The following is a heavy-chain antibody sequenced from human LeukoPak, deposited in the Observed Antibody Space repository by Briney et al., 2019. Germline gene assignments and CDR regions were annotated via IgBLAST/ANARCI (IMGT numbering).Heavy chain of an antibody. D-gene: IGHD3-10*01. V-gene: IGHV3-23*01. J-gene: IGHJ5*02. Sequence: GGSLRLSCAASGFTFSSYGMSWVRQAPGEGLEWVSAITGNGANTFYADSVKGRFTISRDNSKNTMYLQMNSLRAEDTALYYCARDRSGSYPNWFDPWGQGTLVTVSS. CDR2: ITGNGANT. CDR3: ARDRSGSYPNWFDP. CDR1: GFTFSSYG.